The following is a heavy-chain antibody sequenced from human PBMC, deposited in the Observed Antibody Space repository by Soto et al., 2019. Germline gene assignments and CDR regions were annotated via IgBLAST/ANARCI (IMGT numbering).Heavy chain of an antibody. D-gene: IGHD3-16*02. CDR3: ALWGSYRSFDN. Sequence: SETLSLTCTVSGGSISSGGYYWSWIRQPPGKGLEWIGYIYYSGSTYYNPSLKSRVTISVDTSKNQFSLKVTSMTAADTAVYYCALWGSYRSFDNWGQGTLVTVSS. CDR1: GGSISSGGYY. CDR2: IYYSGST. V-gene: IGHV4-30-4*08. J-gene: IGHJ4*02.